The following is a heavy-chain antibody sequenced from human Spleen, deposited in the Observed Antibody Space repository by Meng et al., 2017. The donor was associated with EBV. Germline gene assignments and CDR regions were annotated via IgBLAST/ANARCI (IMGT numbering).Heavy chain of an antibody. CDR1: GGSVSAYS. CDR2: INHSGST. CDR3: ARGQNYYDSGDYYFAY. D-gene: IGHD3-22*01. Sequence: VSLQQWGEGLLKPSETLSLPCAVYGGSVSAYSWNWIRQSPGKGLEWIGEINHSGSTNYNPSLKSRVTISLDTSKNQFFLKLNSVTAADTAVYYCARGQNYYDSGDYYFAYWGQGTLVTVSS. V-gene: IGHV4-34*01. J-gene: IGHJ4*02.